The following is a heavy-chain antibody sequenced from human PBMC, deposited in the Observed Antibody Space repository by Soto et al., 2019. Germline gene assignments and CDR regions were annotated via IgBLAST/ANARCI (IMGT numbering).Heavy chain of an antibody. V-gene: IGHV3-15*01. CDR3: TTARSYSVTKRLYAEYFQH. J-gene: IGHJ1*01. CDR1: GFTFSNAW. Sequence: GGSLRLSCAASGFTFSNAWMSWVRQAPGKGLEWVGRIKSKTDGGTTDYAAPVKGRFTISRDDSKNTLYLQMNSLKTEDTAVYYCTTARSYSVTKRLYAEYFQHWGQGTLVTVSS. D-gene: IGHD4-17*01. CDR2: IKSKTDGGTT.